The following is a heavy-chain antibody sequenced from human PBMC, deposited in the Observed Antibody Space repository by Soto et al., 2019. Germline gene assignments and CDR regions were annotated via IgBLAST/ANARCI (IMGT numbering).Heavy chain of an antibody. CDR2: IKSKTDGGTT. CDR1: GFTFSNAW. Sequence: DVQLVESGGGLVKPGGSLRLSCAASGFTFSNAWMTWVRQAAGKGLEWVGRIKSKTDGGTTDYAAPVKGRFTISRDDSKHTLYLQMNSLKTEDTAVYYCTTLRELHLGAGDWGQGTLVTVSS. J-gene: IGHJ4*02. CDR3: TTLRELHLGAGD. D-gene: IGHD3-10*01. V-gene: IGHV3-15*01.